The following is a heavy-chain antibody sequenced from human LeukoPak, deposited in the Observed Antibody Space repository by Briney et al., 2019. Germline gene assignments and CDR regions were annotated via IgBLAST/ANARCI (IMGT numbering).Heavy chain of an antibody. CDR1: GGTFSSYA. J-gene: IGHJ6*03. D-gene: IGHD3-22*01. V-gene: IGHV1-69*13. CDR2: IIPLFGTA. CDR3: ASQGLDGTYYYDGSGYYLYYMDV. Sequence: ASVKVSCKASGGTFSSYAISWVRQAPGQGLEWMGGIIPLFGTANYAQKFQGRVTIIADESTTTAYMELSSLRSEDTAVYYCASQGLDGTYYYDGSGYYLYYMDVWGKGTTVTVSS.